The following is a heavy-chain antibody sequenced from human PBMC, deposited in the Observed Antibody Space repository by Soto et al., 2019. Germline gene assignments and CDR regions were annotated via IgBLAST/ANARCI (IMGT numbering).Heavy chain of an antibody. CDR1: GGSLNSEYYH. J-gene: IGHJ6*02. CDR2: IHYTGSV. Sequence: QIQLQESGPGLVRPSQTLSLTCTVSGGSLNSEYYHWTWIRQAPGKGLEWSGYIHYTGSVRYNPSLQSRITMSVDTSKNLFSLNLSSVTAADTAVYFCVREDDGGDRDYYGLDVWGQGTMVTVSS. D-gene: IGHD2-21*02. CDR3: VREDDGGDRDYYGLDV. V-gene: IGHV4-30-4*01.